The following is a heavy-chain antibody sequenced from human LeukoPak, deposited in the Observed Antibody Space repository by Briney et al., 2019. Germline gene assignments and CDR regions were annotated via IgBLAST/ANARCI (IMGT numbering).Heavy chain of an antibody. J-gene: IGHJ4*02. Sequence: SETLSLTCTVSGGSISSYYWTWIRQPPGKGLEWIGYVYYSGSTNYSPSLKSRVTISVDTSKKQFSLKLSSVTAADTAVYYCARHRQGGIYTSSWYGFDYWGQGTLVTVSS. CDR1: GGSISSYY. V-gene: IGHV4-59*08. CDR3: ARHRQGGIYTSSWYGFDY. CDR2: VYYSGST. D-gene: IGHD6-13*01.